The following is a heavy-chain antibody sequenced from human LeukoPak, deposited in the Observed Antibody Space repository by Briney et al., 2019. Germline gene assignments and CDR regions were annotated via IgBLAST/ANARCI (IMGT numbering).Heavy chain of an antibody. V-gene: IGHV3-30*18. CDR2: MSYDGFNK. Sequence: GGSLRLSCAASGFTFSSYAMHWVRQSLGKGLEWVAVMSYDGFNKYYADSVKGRFTISRDNSKNTLYLQMNSLRAEDTAVYYCAETEGYSYGYYFDYWGQGTLVTVSS. CDR1: GFTFSSYA. J-gene: IGHJ4*02. D-gene: IGHD5-18*01. CDR3: AETEGYSYGYYFDY.